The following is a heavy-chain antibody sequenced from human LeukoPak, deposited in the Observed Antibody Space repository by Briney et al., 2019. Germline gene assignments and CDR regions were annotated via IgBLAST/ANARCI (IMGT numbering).Heavy chain of an antibody. Sequence: SETLSLTCTDSGGSISSYYWSWIRQPPGKVLEWIEYIYYSGSTNYNPSLKSRVTISVDTSKNQFSLKLSSVTAADTAVYYCARDWSGYADYVGFAYWGQCTLVTVSS. D-gene: IGHD4-17*01. CDR1: GGSISSYY. CDR2: IYYSGST. J-gene: IGHJ4*02. V-gene: IGHV4-59*01. CDR3: ARDWSGYADYVGFAY.